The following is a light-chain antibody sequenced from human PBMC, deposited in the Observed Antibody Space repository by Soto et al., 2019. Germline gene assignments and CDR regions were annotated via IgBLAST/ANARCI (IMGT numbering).Light chain of an antibody. CDR2: DAS. CDR1: QSVSGW. CDR3: QQYETFSGT. V-gene: IGKV1-5*01. J-gene: IGKJ4*02. Sequence: DIQTTQSPSTLSASVVDTLTVTCRAGQSVSGWLAWYQQKQGEAPKLLIYDASALPRGVQSRFSGSGPGTKLILPIASLQPDDFATYSCQQYETFSGTFGAGTKV.